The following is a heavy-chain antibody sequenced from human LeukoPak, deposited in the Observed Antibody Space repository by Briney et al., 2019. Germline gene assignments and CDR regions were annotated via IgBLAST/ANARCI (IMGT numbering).Heavy chain of an antibody. CDR2: ISYNGRP. V-gene: IGHV4-59*01. Sequence: SETLSLTCTVSSVSMRNYYWNWIRQPPGKGLEWIGYISYNGRPNYYPAFKSRRTISVDTSKNQFSLKLSSVTAAEKAVYYCERNYGSGRGEWFDPWGQGTLVTVSS. J-gene: IGHJ5*02. CDR3: ERNYGSGRGEWFDP. D-gene: IGHD3-10*01. CDR1: SVSMRNYY.